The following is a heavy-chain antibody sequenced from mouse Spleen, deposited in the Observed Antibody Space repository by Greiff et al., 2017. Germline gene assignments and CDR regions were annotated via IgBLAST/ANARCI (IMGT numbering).Heavy chain of an antibody. Sequence: QVHVKQPGAELMKPGASVKLSGKATGYTLTGYRIEWVKQRPGHGLEGIGEMLPGRGSTNYNVKFKGKATFTPDTSSNTAYMQLSSLTTEDSAIYCCARAGGRDAMDYWGQGTSVTVSS. V-gene: IGHV1-9*01. CDR3: ARAGGRDAMDY. J-gene: IGHJ4*01. CDR1: GYTLTGYR. CDR2: MLPGRGST.